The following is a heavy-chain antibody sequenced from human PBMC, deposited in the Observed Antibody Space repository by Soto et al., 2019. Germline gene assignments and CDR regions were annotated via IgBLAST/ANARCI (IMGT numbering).Heavy chain of an antibody. CDR2: ISFDGSNK. D-gene: IGHD2-2*01. CDR3: ARRYKDGRRDCISTSCLFYP. J-gene: IGHJ5*02. CDR1: GFTFNTYA. V-gene: IGHV3-30-3*01. Sequence: QVQLVESGGGVVQPGRSLRLSCTASGFTFNTYAMHWVRQAPGKGLEWVAVISFDGSNKNYADSVKGRFTISRDNSKNTLYLQMNSLGAEDTAVYYCARRYKDGRRDCISTSCLFYPWGQGTLVTVSS.